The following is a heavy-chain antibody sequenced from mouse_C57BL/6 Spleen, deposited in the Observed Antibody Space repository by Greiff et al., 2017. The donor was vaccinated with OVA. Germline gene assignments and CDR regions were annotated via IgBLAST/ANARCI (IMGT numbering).Heavy chain of an antibody. CDR1: GYSITSDY. D-gene: IGHD2-2*01. CDR3: ARYRLRGYFDD. V-gene: IGHV3-8*01. Sequence: EVQLQQSGPGLAKPSQTLSLTCSVTGYSITSDYWNWIRQFPGNKLEYMGYISYSGSTYYNPSLKSRISITRDTSKNQYYLQLNSVTTEDTATYYCARYRLRGYFDDWGQGTTLTVSS. CDR2: ISYSGST. J-gene: IGHJ2*01.